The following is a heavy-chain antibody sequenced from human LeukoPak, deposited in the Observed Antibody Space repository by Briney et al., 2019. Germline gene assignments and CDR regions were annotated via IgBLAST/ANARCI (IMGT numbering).Heavy chain of an antibody. Sequence: SETLSLPCTVSGGSISRTDDFWAWIRQPPGKGLEWIGAIFYNGKTFYNPSLENRVTMSVDSSKNQFSLKLTSVTAADTAVYYCARRSGRTPNFFDPWGQGTLVTVSS. CDR2: IFYNGKT. D-gene: IGHD6-25*01. J-gene: IGHJ5*02. V-gene: IGHV4-39*01. CDR1: GGSISRTDDF. CDR3: ARRSGRTPNFFDP.